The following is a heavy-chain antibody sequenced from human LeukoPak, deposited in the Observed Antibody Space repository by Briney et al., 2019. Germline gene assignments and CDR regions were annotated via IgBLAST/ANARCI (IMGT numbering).Heavy chain of an antibody. J-gene: IGHJ4*02. D-gene: IGHD3-22*01. CDR3: ARDFFNYYDSSGYSDY. Sequence: ASVKVSCKASGYTFTSYGISWVRQAPGQGLEWMGWISAYNGNTNYAQKLQGRVTMTTDTSTSTAYMELRSLRSDDTAVYYCARDFFNYYDSSGYSDYWGQGTLVTVSP. CDR2: ISAYNGNT. CDR1: GYTFTSYG. V-gene: IGHV1-18*01.